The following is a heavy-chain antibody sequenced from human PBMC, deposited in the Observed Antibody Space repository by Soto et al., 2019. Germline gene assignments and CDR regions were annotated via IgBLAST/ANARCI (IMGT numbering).Heavy chain of an antibody. J-gene: IGHJ5*02. Sequence: PSETVSLTCTVSVGSFSPNYWAWIRQPPGKGLEWIGYIDYGGVTRXXPSLECRVXVSLETSESQLXLTLSXVTSSDTAVYYCARLGFYYQSLDPWRHGTLVTDSS. CDR2: IDYGGVT. D-gene: IGHD2-2*01. CDR1: VGSFSPNY. CDR3: ARLGFYYQSLDP. V-gene: IGHV4-59*08.